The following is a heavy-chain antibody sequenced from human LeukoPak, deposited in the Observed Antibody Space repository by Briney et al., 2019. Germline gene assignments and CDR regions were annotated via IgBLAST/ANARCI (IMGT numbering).Heavy chain of an antibody. Sequence: EASVKASCKASGYTFTNYDINWVRQATGQRLEWMGWMKPNNGNTGYAQKLQGRVTMTRDTNTGTLYMELRSLRSDDTAVYYCAREGDFGSYPFDYWGQGTLVIVAS. J-gene: IGHJ4*02. CDR1: GYTFTNYD. CDR3: AREGDFGSYPFDY. V-gene: IGHV1-8*01. D-gene: IGHD3-3*01. CDR2: MKPNNGNT.